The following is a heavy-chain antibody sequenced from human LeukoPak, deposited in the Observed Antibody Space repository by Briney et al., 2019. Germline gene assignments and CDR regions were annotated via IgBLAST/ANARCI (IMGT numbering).Heavy chain of an antibody. CDR3: ARLGGVVVPDAFDI. CDR2: IYSSGST. CDR1: GGSISGYY. J-gene: IGHJ3*02. V-gene: IGHV4-4*07. D-gene: IGHD2-2*01. Sequence: SETLSLTCTVSGGSISGYYWSWIRQPAGKGLEWIGRIYSSGSTNYNPSLKSRATMSVDTSKNQFSLKLSSVTAADTAVYYCARLGGVVVPDAFDIWGQGTMVTVSS.